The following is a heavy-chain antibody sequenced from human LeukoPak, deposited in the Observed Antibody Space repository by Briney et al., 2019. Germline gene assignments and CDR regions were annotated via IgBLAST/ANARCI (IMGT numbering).Heavy chain of an antibody. V-gene: IGHV1-69*13. CDR3: ASGRPYDFWSGSPFDP. D-gene: IGHD3-3*01. Sequence: SVKVSRKASGGTFSSYAISWVRQAPGQGLEWMGGIIPIFGTANYAQKFQGRVTITADESTSTAYMELSSLRSEDTAVYYCASGRPYDFWSGSPFDPWGQGTLVTVSS. CDR1: GGTFSSYA. J-gene: IGHJ5*02. CDR2: IIPIFGTA.